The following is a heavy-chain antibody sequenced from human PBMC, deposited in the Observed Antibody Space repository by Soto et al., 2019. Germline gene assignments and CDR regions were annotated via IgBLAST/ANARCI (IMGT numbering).Heavy chain of an antibody. V-gene: IGHV1-18*01. J-gene: IGHJ5*02. CDR2: ISAYNGNT. CDR3: AREQEQQLEYNWFDP. Sequence: ASVKVSCKASGYTFTSYGISWVRQAPGQGLEWMGWISAYNGNTNYAQKLQGRVTMTTDTSTSTAYMELRSLRSDDTALYYCAREQEQQLEYNWFDPWGQGTLVTVSS. CDR1: GYTFTSYG. D-gene: IGHD6-13*01.